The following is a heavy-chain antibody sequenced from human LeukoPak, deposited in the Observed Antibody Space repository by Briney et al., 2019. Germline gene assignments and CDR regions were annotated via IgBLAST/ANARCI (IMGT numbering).Heavy chain of an antibody. D-gene: IGHD5-18*01. CDR1: GGSLSSYF. J-gene: IGHJ6*02. CDR3: ARDGSAEYSYGYGNYYYGMDV. Sequence: SETLSLTCTVSGGSLSSYFWNWLRQPPGKGLEWIGDISYSGSTNYNPSLKSRVTISLDTSKNQFSLKLSSVTAADTAVYYCARDGSAEYSYGYGNYYYGMDVWGQGTTVTVSS. CDR2: ISYSGST. V-gene: IGHV4-59*01.